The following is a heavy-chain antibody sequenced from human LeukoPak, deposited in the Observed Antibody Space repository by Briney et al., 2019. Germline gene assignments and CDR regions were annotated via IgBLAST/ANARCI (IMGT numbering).Heavy chain of an antibody. Sequence: ASVKVSCKASGYTFTSYGISWVRQAPGQGLEWMGWISAYNGNTNYAQKLQGRVTMTTDTSTSTAYMELRSLRSDDTAVYYCAREMVGGVGYDFWSGSFDYWGQGTPVTVSS. V-gene: IGHV1-18*01. D-gene: IGHD3-3*01. CDR3: AREMVGGVGYDFWSGSFDY. CDR1: GYTFTSYG. CDR2: ISAYNGNT. J-gene: IGHJ4*02.